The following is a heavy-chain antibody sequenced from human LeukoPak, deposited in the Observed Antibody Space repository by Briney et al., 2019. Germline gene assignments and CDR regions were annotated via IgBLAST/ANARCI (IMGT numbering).Heavy chain of an antibody. CDR2: INHSGST. CDR1: GGSLSGYY. V-gene: IGHV4-34*01. D-gene: IGHD4-17*01. J-gene: IGHJ4*02. CDR3: ARPTVGDY. Sequence: SETLSLTCAVYGGSLSGYYWSWIRQPPGKGLEWIGEINHSGSTNYNPSLKSRVTISVDTSKNQFSLKLSSVTAADTAVYYCARPTVGDYWGRGTLVTVSS.